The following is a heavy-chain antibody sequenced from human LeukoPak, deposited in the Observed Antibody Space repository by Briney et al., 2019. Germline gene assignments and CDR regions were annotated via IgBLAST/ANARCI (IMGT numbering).Heavy chain of an antibody. V-gene: IGHV3-7*01. D-gene: IGHD3-22*01. CDR3: ARETVVITSPYFDY. CDR2: IKQDGSEK. CDR1: GFTFTTYW. J-gene: IGHJ4*02. Sequence: PGGSLRLSCAASGFTFTTYWMSWVRQAPGKGPEWVANIKQDGSEKYYVDSVKGRFTISRDNAKNSLYLQMNSLRAEDTAVYYCARETVVITSPYFDYWGQGTLVTVSS.